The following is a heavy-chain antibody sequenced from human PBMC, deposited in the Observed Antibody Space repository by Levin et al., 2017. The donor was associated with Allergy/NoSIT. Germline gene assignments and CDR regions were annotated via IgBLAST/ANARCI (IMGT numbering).Heavy chain of an antibody. J-gene: IGHJ2*01. CDR2: INNDGTST. V-gene: IGHV3-74*01. CDR3: ARDYAGWNFDL. D-gene: IGHD3-16*01. CDR1: EFAFSTYW. Sequence: GGSLRLSCAASEFAFSTYWMHWVRQAPGKGLVWVSRINNDGTSTNYADSVKGRFTISRDNAKNTLYLQMNSLRADDTALYYCARDYAGWNFDLWGRGTLVTVSS.